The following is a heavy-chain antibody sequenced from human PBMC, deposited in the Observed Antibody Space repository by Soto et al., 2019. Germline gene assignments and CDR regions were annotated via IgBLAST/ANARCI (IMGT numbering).Heavy chain of an antibody. D-gene: IGHD3-16*01. J-gene: IGHJ4*02. CDR1: GGSISSGGYY. V-gene: IGHV4-31*03. CDR2: ICYSGST. Sequence: SETLSLTCTVSGGSISSGGYYWSWIRQHPGKGLEWIGYICYSGSTYYNPSLKSRVTISVDTSKNQFSLKLSSVTAADTAVYYCASTLWGSSRFDYWGQGTLVTVSS. CDR3: ASTLWGSSRFDY.